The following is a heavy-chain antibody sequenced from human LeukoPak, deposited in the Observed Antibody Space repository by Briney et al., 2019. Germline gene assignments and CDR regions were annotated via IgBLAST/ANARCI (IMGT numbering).Heavy chain of an antibody. CDR2: IIPIFGTA. CDR3: ARGHDSRGCPDY. V-gene: IGHV1-69*05. CDR1: GGTFSSYA. D-gene: IGHD3-22*01. Sequence: SVKVSCKASGGTFSSYAISWVRQAPGQGLEWMGGIIPIFGTANYAQKFQGRVTITTDESTSTAYMELSSLRSEDTAVYYCARGHDSRGCPDYWGQGTLVTVSS. J-gene: IGHJ4*02.